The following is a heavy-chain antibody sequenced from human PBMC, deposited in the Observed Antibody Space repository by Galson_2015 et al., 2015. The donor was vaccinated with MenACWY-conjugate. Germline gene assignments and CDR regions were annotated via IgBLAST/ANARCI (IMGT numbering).Heavy chain of an antibody. J-gene: IGHJ4*02. Sequence: SLRLSCAASGFTFSDHYMDWVRQAPGKGLQWVGRVRNRPHGYTTEYAASVKGRFTISRDDSKKPLFLQVNSLRTEDTAVYYCARGACYSGGASYWGLDQWGQGTLVTVSS. CDR1: GFTFSDHY. D-gene: IGHD2-21*01. CDR3: ARGACYSGGASYWGLDQ. CDR2: VRNRPHGYTT. V-gene: IGHV3-72*01.